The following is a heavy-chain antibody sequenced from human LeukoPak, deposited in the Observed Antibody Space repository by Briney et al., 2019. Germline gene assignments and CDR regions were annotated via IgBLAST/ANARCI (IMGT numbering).Heavy chain of an antibody. Sequence: SVKVSCKASGGTFSSYAISWVRQAPGQGLEWMGGIIPIFGTANYAQKFQGRVTITADESTSTAYMELSSLRSEGTAVYYCATVDTAMVPFYYWGQGTLVTVSS. CDR2: IIPIFGTA. D-gene: IGHD5-18*01. J-gene: IGHJ4*02. CDR1: GGTFSSYA. V-gene: IGHV1-69*13. CDR3: ATVDTAMVPFYY.